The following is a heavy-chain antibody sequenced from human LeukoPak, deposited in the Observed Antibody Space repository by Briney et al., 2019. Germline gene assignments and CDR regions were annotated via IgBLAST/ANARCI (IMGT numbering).Heavy chain of an antibody. Sequence: ASVKVSCKASGYTFTSYGISWVRQAPGQGLEWMGWISAYNGNTNYAQKLQGRVTMTTDTSTSTAYMELRRLTSDDTAVYYCARVDLGYHRWFDPWGQGTLVTVSS. D-gene: IGHD3/OR15-3a*01. V-gene: IGHV1-18*01. CDR3: ARVDLGYHRWFDP. CDR2: ISAYNGNT. J-gene: IGHJ5*02. CDR1: GYTFTSYG.